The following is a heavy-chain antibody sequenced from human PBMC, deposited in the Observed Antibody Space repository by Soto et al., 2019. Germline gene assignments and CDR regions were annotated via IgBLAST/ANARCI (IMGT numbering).Heavy chain of an antibody. J-gene: IGHJ3*01. Sequence: QVQLVQAGAEVKKPGASVKVSCKASGDTFTSYGISWVRQAPGQGLEWMGWISAYNGNTNYAQKLQGIVTVTTVTTTSTAYMELRRLISDPTAEYYCPRVKRITLTGLDQAAFDLWGKGTMATVSS. CDR3: PRVKRITLTGLDQAAFDL. CDR1: GDTFTSYG. CDR2: ISAYNGNT. V-gene: IGHV1-18*01. D-gene: IGHD6-19*01.